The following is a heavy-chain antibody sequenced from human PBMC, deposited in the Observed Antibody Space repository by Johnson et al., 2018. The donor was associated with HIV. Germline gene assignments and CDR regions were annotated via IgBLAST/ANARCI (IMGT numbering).Heavy chain of an antibody. D-gene: IGHD6-19*01. Sequence: VQLVESGGGLVQPGGSLRLSCAASGFTVSSNYMSWVRQAPGKGLEWVSAIGSAGDTYYPGSVKGRFTISRDNSKNTLYLQMNSLRAEDTAVYYCAKKQWPEDDAFDIWGQGTMVTVSS. J-gene: IGHJ3*02. CDR2: IGSAGDT. CDR1: GFTVSSNY. V-gene: IGHV3-66*02. CDR3: AKKQWPEDDAFDI.